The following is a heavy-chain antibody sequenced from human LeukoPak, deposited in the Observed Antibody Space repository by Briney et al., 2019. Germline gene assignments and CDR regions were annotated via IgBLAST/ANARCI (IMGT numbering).Heavy chain of an antibody. CDR3: ASGSSGWYYFDY. J-gene: IGHJ4*02. V-gene: IGHV3-9*01. CDR2: ISWNSGSI. CDR1: GFTFDDYA. D-gene: IGHD6-19*01. Sequence: GRSLRLSCAASGFTFDDYAMHWVRQAPGKGLEWVSGISWNSGSIGYADSVKGRFTISRDNAKNSLYLQMNSLRAEDTALYYCASGSSGWYYFDYWGQGTLVTVSS.